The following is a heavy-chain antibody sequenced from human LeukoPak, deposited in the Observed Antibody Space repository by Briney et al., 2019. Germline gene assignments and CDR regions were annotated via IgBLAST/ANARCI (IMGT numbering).Heavy chain of an antibody. Sequence: ASVKVSCKVSGYTLTELSMHWVRQAPGKGLEWMGGFDPEDGETIYAQKFQGRVTMTEDTSTDTAYMELSSLRSEDTAVYYCARDPLNNGIVVGPYSWFDPWGQGTLVTVSS. V-gene: IGHV1-24*01. CDR2: FDPEDGET. CDR3: ARDPLNNGIVVGPYSWFDP. D-gene: IGHD3-22*01. CDR1: GYTLTELS. J-gene: IGHJ5*02.